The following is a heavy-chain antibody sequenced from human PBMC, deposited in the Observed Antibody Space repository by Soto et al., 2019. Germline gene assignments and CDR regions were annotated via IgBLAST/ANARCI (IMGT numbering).Heavy chain of an antibody. J-gene: IGHJ4*02. V-gene: IGHV3-23*01. D-gene: IGHD7-27*01. CDR2: IPGSSSTT. CDR1: GFTFSSYA. Sequence: LRRSCAASGFTFSSYAMSWVRQAPGKGLEWVSSIPGSSSTTYYADSVKGRFTISRDNSKNMLYLQMNSLRAEDTAVYYCAKDVPPFAGAANYFDYWGQGTPVTVSS. CDR3: AKDVPPFAGAANYFDY.